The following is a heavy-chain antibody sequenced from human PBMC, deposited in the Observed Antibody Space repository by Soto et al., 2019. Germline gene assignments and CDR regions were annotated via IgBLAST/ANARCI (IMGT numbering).Heavy chain of an antibody. V-gene: IGHV1-69*01. CDR2: IIPLSGTT. Sequence: QVQLVQSGAEVRKPGSSVKVSCTASGGTFSNHAISWVRQAPGQGPEWMGGIIPLSGTTNYAQKFQGRVTITADESMTTAYMELSSLRYEDTAVYYCARGPDRRGFYLFYYWGQGTLVTVSS. CDR3: ARGPDRRGFYLFYY. D-gene: IGHD3-22*01. J-gene: IGHJ4*02. CDR1: GGTFSNHA.